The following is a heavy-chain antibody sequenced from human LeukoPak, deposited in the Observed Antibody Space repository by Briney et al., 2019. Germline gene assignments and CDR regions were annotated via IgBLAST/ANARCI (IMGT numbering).Heavy chain of an antibody. CDR3: ARARGYSYGPYYYGMDV. Sequence: SETLSLTCTVSGGSISSYYWSWIRQPPGKGLEWTGYIYYSGSTNYNPSLKSRVTISVDTSKNQFSLKLGSVTAADTAVYYCARARGYSYGPYYYGMDVWGQGTTVTVSS. V-gene: IGHV4-59*01. CDR2: IYYSGST. CDR1: GGSISSYY. D-gene: IGHD5-18*01. J-gene: IGHJ6*02.